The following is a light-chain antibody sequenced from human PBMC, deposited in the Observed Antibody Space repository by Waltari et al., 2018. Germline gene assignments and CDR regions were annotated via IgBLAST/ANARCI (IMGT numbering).Light chain of an antibody. CDR2: DVY. J-gene: IGLJ1*01. CDR3: CSYRGSNTYV. Sequence: QSALTQPRSVSGSPGQAVTISCTGTSNDVGGYNYVSWYQQHPGKVPKLMIYDVYKRPSGVPDLVSGSKSGDTASLTISGLQAEDEADYYCCSYRGSNTYVFGTGTTVTVL. CDR1: SNDVGGYNY. V-gene: IGLV2-11*01.